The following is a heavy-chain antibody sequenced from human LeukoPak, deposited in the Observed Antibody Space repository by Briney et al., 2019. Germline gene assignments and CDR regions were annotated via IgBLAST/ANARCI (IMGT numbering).Heavy chain of an antibody. J-gene: IGHJ4*02. Sequence: SETLSLTCTVSGCSISSYSWCWIRQPPGKGLEWIGYKSYSGGTNYNPSLKSRVTISVDTSKRQISLTLNSVTAADTAVYYCVRDGGEWLPDYWGQGILVTVSS. V-gene: IGHV4-59*01. CDR2: KSYSGGT. CDR3: VRDGGEWLPDY. CDR1: GCSISSYS. D-gene: IGHD3-3*01.